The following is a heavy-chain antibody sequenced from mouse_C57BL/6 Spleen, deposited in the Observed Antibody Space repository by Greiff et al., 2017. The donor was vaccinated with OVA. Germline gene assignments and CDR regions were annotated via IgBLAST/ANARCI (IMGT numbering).Heavy chain of an antibody. D-gene: IGHD2-5*01. J-gene: IGHJ4*01. CDR3: AREGAYYSNSYAMDY. CDR2: ISDGGSYT. CDR1: GFTFSSYA. V-gene: IGHV5-4*01. Sequence: DVMLVESGGGLVKPGGSLKLSCAASGFTFSSYAMSWVRQTPEKRLEWVATISDGGSYTYYPDNVKGRFTISRDNAKNNLYLQMSHLKSEDTAMYYCAREGAYYSNSYAMDYWGQGTSVTVSS.